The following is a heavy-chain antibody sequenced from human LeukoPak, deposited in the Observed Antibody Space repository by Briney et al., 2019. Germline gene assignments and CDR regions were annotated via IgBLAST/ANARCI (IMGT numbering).Heavy chain of an antibody. CDR3: ATYMNWVAGDV. D-gene: IGHD7-27*01. CDR1: GFSFSTYA. J-gene: IGHJ6*02. CDR2: IKKDGSEK. V-gene: IGHV3-7*01. Sequence: GGSLRLSCVASGFSFSTYAMNWVRQAPGKGLEWVADIKKDGSEKDYVDSVKGRFTISRDNAKNSLYLQMDSLRAEDTAVYYCATYMNWVAGDVWGQGTTVSVSS.